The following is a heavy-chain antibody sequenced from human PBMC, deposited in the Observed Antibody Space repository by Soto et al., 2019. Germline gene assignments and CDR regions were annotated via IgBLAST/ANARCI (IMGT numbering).Heavy chain of an antibody. V-gene: IGHV2-70*04. CDR2: IDYDNDK. J-gene: IGHJ4*02. Sequence: SGPTLVNPKQTLTLTCTFSGFSLNTGAMRMSWIRQPPGKALEWLARIDYDNDKFYTKSLTTRLTISKDTSKDQVVLTMSDMDPVYIATNYCTRISPIGILDYWGQGTQVTVSS. CDR1: GFSLNTGAMR. CDR3: TRISPIGILDY. D-gene: IGHD2-21*01.